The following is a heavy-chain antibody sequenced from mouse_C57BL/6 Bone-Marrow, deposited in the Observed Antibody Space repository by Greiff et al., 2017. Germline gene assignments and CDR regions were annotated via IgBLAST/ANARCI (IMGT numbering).Heavy chain of an antibody. CDR2: IDPENGAT. D-gene: IGHD1-1*01. J-gene: IGHJ2*01. CDR3: TTHYYGSSCVYLDY. Sequence: EVKLQQSGAELVRPGASVKLSCTASGFNIQDDYMHWVKQRHEQGLGWIGWIDPENGATEYASKFQGQATITADTSSNTAYLQLSSLTSEDTSVYYCTTHYYGSSCVYLDYWGQGTTLTVSS. V-gene: IGHV14-4*01. CDR1: GFNIQDDY.